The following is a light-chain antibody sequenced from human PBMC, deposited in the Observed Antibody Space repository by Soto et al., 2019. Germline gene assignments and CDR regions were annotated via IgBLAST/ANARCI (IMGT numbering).Light chain of an antibody. CDR3: QQYQTSSIT. V-gene: IGKV1-5*01. Sequence: EIQMTQPPSTLSASVGDRVTITCRASQTISNWWAWYQQKPGKAPTXLSYDASTLERGVPSRFSGTGSGTEFTLSIDSLQPDDFATYYCQQYQTSSITFGQGTRLEIK. J-gene: IGKJ5*01. CDR2: DAS. CDR1: QTISNW.